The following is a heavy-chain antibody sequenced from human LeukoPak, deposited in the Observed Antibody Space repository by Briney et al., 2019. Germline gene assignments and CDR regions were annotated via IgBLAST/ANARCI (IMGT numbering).Heavy chain of an antibody. CDR1: GGSISNYY. D-gene: IGHD3-22*01. CDR3: ARDSGYYYESHWFDP. J-gene: IGHJ5*02. CDR2: VYHSGTT. Sequence: SETLSLTCTDSGGSISNYYWTWIRQPPGKALEWIGYVYHSGTTNYNPSLKSRVTISVDTSKNQFSLKLTSVTAADTAVYYCARDSGYYYESHWFDPWGQGTLVTVSS. V-gene: IGHV4-59*01.